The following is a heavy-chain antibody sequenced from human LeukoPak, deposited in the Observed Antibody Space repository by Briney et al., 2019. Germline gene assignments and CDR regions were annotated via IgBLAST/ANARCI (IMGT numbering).Heavy chain of an antibody. CDR1: GFTFSSYT. CDR3: VKADYYDTSNYYYRYFQY. V-gene: IGHV3-64D*09. CDR2: ISSNGGST. D-gene: IGHD3-22*01. Sequence: GGSLRLSCAASGFTFSSYTMHWVRQAPGKGLEYVSAISSNGGSTYYADSVKGRFTISRDNSKNTLYLQMSSLRAEDTAVYYCVKADYYDTSNYYYRYFQYWGQGTLVTVSS. J-gene: IGHJ1*01.